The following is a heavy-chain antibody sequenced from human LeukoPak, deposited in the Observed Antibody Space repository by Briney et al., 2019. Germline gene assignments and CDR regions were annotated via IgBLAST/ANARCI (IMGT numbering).Heavy chain of an antibody. CDR1: GFTFSSYA. CDR3: AKRKVAVAGTYYYYYMDV. V-gene: IGHV3-23*01. Sequence: GGSLRLSCAASGFTFSSYAMSWVRQAPGKGLEWVSAISGSGGSTYYADSVKGRFTISRDNSKNTLYLQTNSLRAEDTAVYYCAKRKVAVAGTYYYYYMDVWGKGTTVTVSS. D-gene: IGHD6-19*01. J-gene: IGHJ6*03. CDR2: ISGSGGST.